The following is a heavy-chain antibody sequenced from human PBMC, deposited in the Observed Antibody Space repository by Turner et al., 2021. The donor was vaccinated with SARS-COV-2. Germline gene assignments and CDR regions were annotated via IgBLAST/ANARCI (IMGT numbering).Heavy chain of an antibody. J-gene: IGHJ4*02. Sequence: VHLLASGGGLVQPGGSLRLSCAASGFTFSSYAMSWVRQAPGKGLEGVSAISGSGGRKYYADSVKGRFTISRDNSKNTLYLQMNSLRAEDTAVYYGAKPPGEQWLVLALVFDYWGQGTLVTVSS. CDR1: GFTFSSYA. V-gene: IGHV3-23*01. CDR3: AKPPGEQWLVLALVFDY. CDR2: ISGSGGRK. D-gene: IGHD6-19*01.